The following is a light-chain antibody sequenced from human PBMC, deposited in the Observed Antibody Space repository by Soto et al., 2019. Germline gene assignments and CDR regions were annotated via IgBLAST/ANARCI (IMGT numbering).Light chain of an antibody. CDR2: GAS. Sequence: EIVMTQSPATLSVSPGERVTLSCRASESVTTNLAWYQQKPGQAPRLVIYGASLRATGIPARFSASGSGTEFTLIVNSLQSEDVAVYYCQQYNQWPSWTFGQGTRVEI. J-gene: IGKJ1*01. CDR1: ESVTTN. V-gene: IGKV3-15*01. CDR3: QQYNQWPSWT.